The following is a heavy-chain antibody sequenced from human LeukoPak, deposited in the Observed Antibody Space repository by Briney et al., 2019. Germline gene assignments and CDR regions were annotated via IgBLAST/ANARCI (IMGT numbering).Heavy chain of an antibody. Sequence: SVKVSCKASGGTFSSYAISWVRQAPGQGLEWMGRIIPILGIANYAQKFQGRVTITADKSTSTAYMELSSLRSEDTAVYYCARGRYGDYADSDYWGQGTLVTVSS. CDR2: IIPILGIA. J-gene: IGHJ4*02. CDR3: ARGRYGDYADSDY. V-gene: IGHV1-69*04. D-gene: IGHD4-17*01. CDR1: GGTFSSYA.